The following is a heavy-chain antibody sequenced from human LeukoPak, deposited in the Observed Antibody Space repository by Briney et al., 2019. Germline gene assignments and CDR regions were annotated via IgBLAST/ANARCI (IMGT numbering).Heavy chain of an antibody. CDR1: EFTFGSYW. D-gene: IGHD2-21*02. CDR3: ARESSSYCGGDCDFDAFDL. J-gene: IGHJ3*01. CDR2: INRDGRKN. V-gene: IGHV3-7*03. Sequence: GGSLRLSCAASEFTFGSYWMTWVRQAPGKGLEWVANINRDGRKNHSVDSVKGRFTISRDNAKTFLYLQMNSLRAEDTAVYFCARESSSYCGGDCDFDAFDLWGQGTMVTVSS.